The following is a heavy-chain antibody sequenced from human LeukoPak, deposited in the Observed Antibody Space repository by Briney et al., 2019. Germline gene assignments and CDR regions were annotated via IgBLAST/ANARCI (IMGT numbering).Heavy chain of an antibody. CDR1: GVSISSSNSY. D-gene: IGHD6-19*01. CDR2: IYTSGST. Sequence: SETLSLTCTVSGVSISSSNSYWGWIRQPPGKGLEWIGRIYTSGSTNYNPSLKSRVTISVDTSKNQFSLKLSSVTAADTAVYYCARLRQSSGWYLARNWFDPWGQGTLVTVSS. J-gene: IGHJ5*02. CDR3: ARLRQSSGWYLARNWFDP. V-gene: IGHV4-61*05.